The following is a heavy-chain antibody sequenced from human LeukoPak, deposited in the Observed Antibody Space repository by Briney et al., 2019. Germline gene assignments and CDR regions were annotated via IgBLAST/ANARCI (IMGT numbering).Heavy chain of an antibody. Sequence: QPGGSLRLSCAASDFTFSGYRMSWVRQAPGKGLEWVASLSQDGSEKYYVDSVKGRFTISRDNAKNSLYLQMNSLRAEDTAVYYCARGGSLHGRFDNWGQGTLVAVTS. D-gene: IGHD2-8*01. V-gene: IGHV3-7*01. CDR2: LSQDGSEK. J-gene: IGHJ4*02. CDR3: ARGGSLHGRFDN. CDR1: DFTFSGYR.